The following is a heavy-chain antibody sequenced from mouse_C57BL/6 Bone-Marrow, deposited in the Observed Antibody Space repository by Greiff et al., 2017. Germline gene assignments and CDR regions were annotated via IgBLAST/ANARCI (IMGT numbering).Heavy chain of an antibody. Sequence: VQLQQPGAELVKPGASVKLSCKASGYTFTSYWMQWVKQRPGQGLEWIGEIDPSDSYTNYNQKFKGKATLTVDTSSSTAYMQLSSLTSEDSAVYYCARRNWDGPFAYWGQGTLVTVSA. CDR1: GYTFTSYW. CDR2: IDPSDSYT. J-gene: IGHJ3*01. V-gene: IGHV1-50*01. CDR3: ARRNWDGPFAY. D-gene: IGHD4-1*01.